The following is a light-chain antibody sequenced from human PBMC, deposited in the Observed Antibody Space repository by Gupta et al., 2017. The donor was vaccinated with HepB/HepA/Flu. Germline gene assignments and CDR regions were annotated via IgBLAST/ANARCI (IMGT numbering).Light chain of an antibody. CDR3: QQRSNWPPIT. J-gene: IGKJ5*01. CDR2: DAS. CDR1: QSVSSY. Sequence: EIVLTQSAATLSLSPGERATLSCRASQSVSSYLAWYQHKPGQAPRLLIYDASHRATGIPARFSGSGYGTDFTLTISSREPEDFAVYYCQQRSNWPPITFGQGTRLEIK. V-gene: IGKV3-11*01.